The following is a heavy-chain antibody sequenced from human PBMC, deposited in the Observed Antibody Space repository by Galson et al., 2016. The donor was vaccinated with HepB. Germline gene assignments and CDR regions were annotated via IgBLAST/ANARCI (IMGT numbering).Heavy chain of an antibody. CDR1: GYTFTSYD. V-gene: IGHV1-8*01. J-gene: IGHJ5*02. CDR2: INPDSGDT. Sequence: SVKVSCKASGYTFTSYDINWVRQAPGQGLEWMGWINPDSGDTGYAQKFQGRVTMTTDTSINTAYMELSSLRSQDTALYYCTRGWDPWGQGTLVIVSS. CDR3: TRGWDP.